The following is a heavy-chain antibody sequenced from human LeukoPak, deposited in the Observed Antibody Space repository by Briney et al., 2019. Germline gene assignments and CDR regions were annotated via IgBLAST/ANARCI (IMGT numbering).Heavy chain of an antibody. CDR3: VSFYETY. Sequence: GGSLRLSCAASGFNFASNWMHWVRQTPGKGLVWVSRINSGGSGTSYADSVEGRFTISRDNAKNTLYLQMNSLRAEDTAVYYCVSFYETYWGRGTLVTVSS. V-gene: IGHV3-74*01. CDR1: GFNFASNW. J-gene: IGHJ4*02. D-gene: IGHD2/OR15-2a*01. CDR2: INSGGSGT.